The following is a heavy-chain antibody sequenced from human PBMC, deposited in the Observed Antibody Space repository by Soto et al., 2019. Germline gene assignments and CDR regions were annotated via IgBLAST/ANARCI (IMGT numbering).Heavy chain of an antibody. D-gene: IGHD2-2*01. CDR2: IIPILGIA. V-gene: IGHV1-69*02. CDR3: ARVHCSSTSCRGLDY. CDR1: GGTFSSYT. J-gene: IGHJ4*02. Sequence: QVQLVQSGAEVKKPGSSVKVSCKASGGTFSSYTISWVRQAPGQGLEWMGRIIPILGIANYAQKFQGRVTINADKSTSTAYMELSSLRSEDTAVYYCARVHCSSTSCRGLDYWGQGTLVTVSS.